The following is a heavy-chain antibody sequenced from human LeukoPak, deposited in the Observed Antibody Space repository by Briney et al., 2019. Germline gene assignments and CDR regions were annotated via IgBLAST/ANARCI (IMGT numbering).Heavy chain of an antibody. J-gene: IGHJ4*02. CDR3: ARVLTTIEGFDC. Sequence: GGSLRLSCAASGFRLSIYSMSWVRQAPGKGLEWVSYISSSSTTIYYADSVKGRFTISRDNAKNSLYLQMNSLRAEDTAVFYCARVLTTIEGFDCWGQGTLVTVSS. CDR1: GFRLSIYS. CDR2: ISSSSTTI. D-gene: IGHD4-11*01. V-gene: IGHV3-48*04.